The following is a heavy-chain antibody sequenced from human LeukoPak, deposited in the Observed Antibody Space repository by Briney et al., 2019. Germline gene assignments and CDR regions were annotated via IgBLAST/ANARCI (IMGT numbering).Heavy chain of an antibody. Sequence: SETLSLTCNVSGGSISSGSNYWGWIRQPPGTTLEWVGSIYSSGSTYYNPSLKSRVIILIDTSKNQFSLKLSSVTAADTAVYYCARGYSSSWYFNWFDPWGQGTLVTVSS. J-gene: IGHJ5*02. CDR1: GGSISSGSNY. CDR3: ARGYSSSWYFNWFDP. D-gene: IGHD6-13*01. CDR2: IYSSGST. V-gene: IGHV4-39*07.